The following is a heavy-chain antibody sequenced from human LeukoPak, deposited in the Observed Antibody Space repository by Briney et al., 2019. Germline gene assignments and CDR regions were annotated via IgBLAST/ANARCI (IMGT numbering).Heavy chain of an antibody. CDR1: GYTFTGYY. Sequence: GASVKVSCKASGYTFTGYYMHWVRQAPGQGLEWMGWINPNSGSTNYAQKFQGRVTMTRDTSISTAYMELSRLRSDDTAVYYCARVSTRGAITLFYYYYYGMDVWGQGTTVTVSS. CDR2: INPNSGST. D-gene: IGHD3-10*01. J-gene: IGHJ6*02. CDR3: ARVSTRGAITLFYYYYYGMDV. V-gene: IGHV1-2*02.